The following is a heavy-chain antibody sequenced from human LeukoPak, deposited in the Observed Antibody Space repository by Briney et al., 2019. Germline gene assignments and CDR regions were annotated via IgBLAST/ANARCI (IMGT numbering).Heavy chain of an antibody. D-gene: IGHD6-19*01. Sequence: ASVKVSCKASGYTFTSYGISWVRQAPGQGLEWMGWISTYNGNTNYAQNLQGRVTTTTDTSTSTAYMELRSLRSDDTAVYFCARAASGSGWYGGDYWGQGTLVTVSS. CDR2: ISTYNGNT. V-gene: IGHV1-18*01. CDR1: GYTFTSYG. J-gene: IGHJ4*02. CDR3: ARAASGSGWYGGDY.